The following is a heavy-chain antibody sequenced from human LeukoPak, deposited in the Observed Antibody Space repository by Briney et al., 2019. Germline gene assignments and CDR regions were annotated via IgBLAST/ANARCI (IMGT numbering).Heavy chain of an antibody. Sequence: ASVKVSCKASGYTFTGYYMHWVRQAPGQGLEWMGWINPNSGGATYAQNFKGRVTMTRDTSISTVFMELNSLTSDDTAVYYCARDLPKTGYVGALDIWGQGTMVTVSS. CDR1: GYTFTGYY. CDR3: ARDLPKTGYVGALDI. D-gene: IGHD5-12*01. J-gene: IGHJ3*02. V-gene: IGHV1-2*02. CDR2: INPNSGGA.